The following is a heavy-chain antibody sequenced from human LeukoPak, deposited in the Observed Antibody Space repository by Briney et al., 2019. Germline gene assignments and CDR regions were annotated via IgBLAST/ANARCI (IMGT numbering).Heavy chain of an antibody. Sequence: PGRSLRLSCAASGFTFSSYAMHWVRQAPGKGLEWVAVISYDGSNKYYADSVKGRFTISRDNSKNTLYLQMNSLRAEDTAVYYCARDMEYYDSRGSLDYWGQGTLVTVSS. V-gene: IGHV3-30*04. J-gene: IGHJ4*02. D-gene: IGHD3-22*01. CDR1: GFTFSSYA. CDR3: ARDMEYYDSRGSLDY. CDR2: ISYDGSNK.